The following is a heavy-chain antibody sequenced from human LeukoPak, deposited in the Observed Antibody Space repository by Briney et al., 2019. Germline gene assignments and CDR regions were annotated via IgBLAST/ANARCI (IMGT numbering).Heavy chain of an antibody. D-gene: IGHD5-12*01. CDR3: ARARYSGYDSPYYFDY. CDR1: GFTVSSNY. V-gene: IGHV3-53*01. Sequence: GGSLRLSCAASGFTVSSNYMSWVGQAPGKGLEWVSVIYSGGSTYYADSVKGRFTISRDNSKNTLYLQMNSLRAEDTAVYYCARARYSGYDSPYYFDYWGQGTLVTVSS. J-gene: IGHJ4*02. CDR2: IYSGGST.